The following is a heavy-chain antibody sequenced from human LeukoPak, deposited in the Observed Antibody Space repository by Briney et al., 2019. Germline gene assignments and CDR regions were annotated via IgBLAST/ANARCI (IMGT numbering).Heavy chain of an antibody. J-gene: IGHJ6*02. CDR2: IYYSGRT. CDR1: GGSISSYY. V-gene: IGHV4-59*01. D-gene: IGHD2-2*01. Sequence: SETLSLTCTVSGGSISSYYWSWIRQPPGKGLEGIGYIYYSGRTNYNPSLKSRVTISVDTSKNQFSLKLSSVTAADTAVYYCAGVIGVVVPAAISPPINYYYGMDVWGQGTTVTVSS. CDR3: AGVIGVVVPAAISPPINYYYGMDV.